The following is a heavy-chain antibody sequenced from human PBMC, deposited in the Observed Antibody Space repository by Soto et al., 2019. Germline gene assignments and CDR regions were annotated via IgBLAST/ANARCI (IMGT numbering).Heavy chain of an antibody. J-gene: IGHJ4*02. D-gene: IGHD6-19*01. Sequence: GGSLRLSCAASGFTFSSYGMHWVRQAPGKGLEWVAVIWYDGSNKYYADSVKGRFTISRDNAKNSLYLQMNSLRAEDTAVYYCARTISRAVPFDYWGQGALVTVSS. CDR1: GFTFSSYG. V-gene: IGHV3-33*01. CDR2: IWYDGSNK. CDR3: ARTISRAVPFDY.